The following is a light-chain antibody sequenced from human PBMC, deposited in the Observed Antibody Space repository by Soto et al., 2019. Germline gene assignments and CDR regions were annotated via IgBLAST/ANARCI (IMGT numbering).Light chain of an antibody. Sequence: IQLTQSPSSLSASVGDRVTITCRASQGISSYLAWYQQKPGKAPKLLIYAASTLQSGVPSRFSGSGSGTDFTLTISSLQPEDFATCYCQQLNSYPRLTFGGGTKVEIK. CDR2: AAS. CDR3: QQLNSYPRLT. CDR1: QGISSY. V-gene: IGKV1-9*01. J-gene: IGKJ4*01.